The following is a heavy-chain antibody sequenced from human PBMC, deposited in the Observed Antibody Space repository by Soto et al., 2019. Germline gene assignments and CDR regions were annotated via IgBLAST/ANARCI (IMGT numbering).Heavy chain of an antibody. J-gene: IGHJ6*02. Sequence: PGESLKISCAASGFTFSSYSMNWVRQAPGKGLEWVSYISSSSSTIYYADSVKGRFTISRDNAKNSLYLQMNSLRDEDTAVYYCAMPEYSSSSYGMEDWGQGTTVTVSS. CDR3: AMPEYSSSSYGMED. V-gene: IGHV3-48*02. D-gene: IGHD6-6*01. CDR2: ISSSSSTI. CDR1: GFTFSSYS.